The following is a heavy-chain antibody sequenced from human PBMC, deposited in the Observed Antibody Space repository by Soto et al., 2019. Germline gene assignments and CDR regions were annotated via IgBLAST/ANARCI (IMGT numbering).Heavy chain of an antibody. CDR1: GGSFSSGDYF. CDR3: AREKGYISGPKNFDS. J-gene: IGHJ4*02. D-gene: IGHD5-12*01. CDR2: IYDSGSS. Sequence: LSLTCTVSGGSFSSGDYFWSWIRQPPGKGLEWIGYIYDSGSSYYNPSLKSRVTMSVDTSKNQFSLKLRSVTAADTAMYYCAREKGYISGPKNFDSWGQGTLVTVSS. V-gene: IGHV4-30-4*01.